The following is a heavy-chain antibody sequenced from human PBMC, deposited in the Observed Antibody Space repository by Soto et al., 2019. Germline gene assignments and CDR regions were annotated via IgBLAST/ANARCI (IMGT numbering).Heavy chain of an antibody. Sequence: GGSLRLSCAASGFTFNIYALHWVRQAPGKGLEWVAVISFDGTKKYYSDSVKGRFTISRDNLKNTLYLQRNNLRVEDAALYFCAREDDYGYRYINYGLDVWGQGTTVTVSS. J-gene: IGHJ6*02. D-gene: IGHD4-17*01. V-gene: IGHV3-30-3*01. CDR2: ISFDGTKK. CDR3: AREDDYGYRYINYGLDV. CDR1: GFTFNIYA.